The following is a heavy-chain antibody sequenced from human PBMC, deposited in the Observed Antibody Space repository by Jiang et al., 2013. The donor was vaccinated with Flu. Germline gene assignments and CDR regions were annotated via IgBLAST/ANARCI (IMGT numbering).Heavy chain of an antibody. CDR1: VGSISSGGLL. D-gene: IGHD3-22*01. CDR2: SIIVGST. CDR3: ARAVYYDSSGLPFDY. J-gene: IGHJ4*02. V-gene: IGHV4-30-2*01. Sequence: SGLVKPFTEPCPSPALSLVGSISSGGLLLELDPXATREGALEWIWGTSIIVGSTYYNPSLKSRVTISVDRSKNQFSLKLSSVTAADTAVYYCARAVYYDSSGLPFDYWGQGTLVTVSS.